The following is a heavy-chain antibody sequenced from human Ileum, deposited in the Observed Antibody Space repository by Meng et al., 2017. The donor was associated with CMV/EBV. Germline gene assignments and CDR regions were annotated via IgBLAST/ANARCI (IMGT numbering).Heavy chain of an antibody. CDR2: ISGSGFTT. D-gene: IGHD4-11*01. J-gene: IGHJ5*02. V-gene: IGHV3-23*01. CDR3: AKDRSNHNWFDP. Sequence: AFGFSFRDYAMSGVRQAPGKGLEWVSAISGSGFTTYYADSVKGRFTISRDNFKNTLYLQMNSLRVEDTAVYYCAKDRSNHNWFDPWGQGTLVTVSS. CDR1: GFSFRDYA.